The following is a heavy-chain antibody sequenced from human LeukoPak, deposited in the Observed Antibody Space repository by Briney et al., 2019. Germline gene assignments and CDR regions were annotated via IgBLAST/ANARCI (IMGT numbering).Heavy chain of an antibody. CDR2: IRHDGSNK. V-gene: IGHV3-30*02. Sequence: GGSLRLSCAASGFTFSSYGMHWVRQAPGKGLEWVAFIRHDGSNKYYADSVKARFTISRDNSKNTLYLQMNSLRAEDTAVYYCAKDFLYYDILTGYRDSDAFDIWGQGTMVTVSS. D-gene: IGHD3-9*01. J-gene: IGHJ3*02. CDR3: AKDFLYYDILTGYRDSDAFDI. CDR1: GFTFSSYG.